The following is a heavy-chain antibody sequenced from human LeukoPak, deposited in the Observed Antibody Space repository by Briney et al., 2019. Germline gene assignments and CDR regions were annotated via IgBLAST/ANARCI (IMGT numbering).Heavy chain of an antibody. J-gene: IGHJ4*02. V-gene: IGHV3-74*01. CDR3: ARGGSTYADY. D-gene: IGHD1-26*01. Sequence: PGGSLRLSCGASGFTSSSYWMHWVRQAPGSGLVWVSRIHSDGIVTSYADSVRGRFTISRDNAKSTVYLHMNRLRAEDTAVYYCARGGSTYADYWGQGTLVTVSS. CDR2: IHSDGIVT. CDR1: GFTSSSYW.